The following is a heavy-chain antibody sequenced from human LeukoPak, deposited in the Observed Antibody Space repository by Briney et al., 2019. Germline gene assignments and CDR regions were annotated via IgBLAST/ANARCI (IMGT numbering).Heavy chain of an antibody. D-gene: IGHD1-26*01. V-gene: IGHV1-69*04. Sequence: GASVKVSCKASGGTFSSYAISWVRQAPGQGLEWMGRTIPILGIANYAQKFQGRVTITADKSTSTAYMELSSLRSEDTAVYYCARERGSGGFDYWGQGTLVTVSS. J-gene: IGHJ4*02. CDR1: GGTFSSYA. CDR3: ARERGSGGFDY. CDR2: TIPILGIA.